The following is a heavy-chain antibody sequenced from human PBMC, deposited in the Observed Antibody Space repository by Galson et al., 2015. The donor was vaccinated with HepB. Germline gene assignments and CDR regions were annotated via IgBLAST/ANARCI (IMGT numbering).Heavy chain of an antibody. J-gene: IGHJ3*02. D-gene: IGHD1-1*01. V-gene: IGHV2-5*02. CDR1: GFSLSTSGVG. CDR2: IYWDDDK. Sequence: PALVKPTQTLTLTCTFSGFSLSTSGVGVAWIRQPPGKALEWLGLIYWDDDKRYSPSLRSRLTITKGTSGNQVVLTMTNMDPVDTASYYCARRPGLNFCAFDIWGQGTVVTVSS. CDR3: ARRPGLNFCAFDI.